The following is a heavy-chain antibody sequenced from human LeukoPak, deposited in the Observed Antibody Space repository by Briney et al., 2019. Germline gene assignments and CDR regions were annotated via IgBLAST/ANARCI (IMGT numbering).Heavy chain of an antibody. D-gene: IGHD2-2*01. CDR3: ARFGSSISSYPLDY. CDR2: LYASGIT. Sequence: GGSLRLSCAASGFSVSTNYMSWVSQAPGKGLEWVSLLYASGITNYADSVKGRFTVSRDNSKNTLYLQLNSLRAEDTAVYYCARFGSSISSYPLDYWGQGALVTVSS. J-gene: IGHJ4*02. V-gene: IGHV3-66*01. CDR1: GFSVSTNY.